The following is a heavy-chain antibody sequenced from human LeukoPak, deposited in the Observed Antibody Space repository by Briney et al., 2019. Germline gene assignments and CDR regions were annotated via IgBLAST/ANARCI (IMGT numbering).Heavy chain of an antibody. J-gene: IGHJ4*02. CDR2: INRDGSVK. D-gene: IGHD3-3*02. CDR1: GFTFSDYW. Sequence: PWGSLRLSCAVSGFTFSDYWVTWVRQTPGKGLEFVANINRDGSVKNYVDSVKGRFTISRDNAKNSLYLQMTSLRVDDTAIYYCARDPGFSSFDYWGQGTLVTVSS. V-gene: IGHV3-7*01. CDR3: ARDPGFSSFDY.